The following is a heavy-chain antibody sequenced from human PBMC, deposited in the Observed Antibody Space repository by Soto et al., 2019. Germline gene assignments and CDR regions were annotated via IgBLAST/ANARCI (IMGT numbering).Heavy chain of an antibody. J-gene: IGHJ5*01. CDR2: LYYSGST. CDR1: GGSITSSAYY. Sequence: SETLSLTCTVSGGSITSSAYYWSWIRQHPGEGLEWIGYLYYSGSTYYNPSLKSRVTISVDTSKNQFSLKLSSVTAADTAVYYWARLLAAVTVPPRRLFDPWGPGTLVTVSS. D-gene: IGHD6-13*01. CDR3: ARLLAAVTVPPRRLFDP. V-gene: IGHV4-31*03.